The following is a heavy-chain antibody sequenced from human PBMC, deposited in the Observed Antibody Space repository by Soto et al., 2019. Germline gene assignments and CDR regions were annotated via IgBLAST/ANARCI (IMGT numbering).Heavy chain of an antibody. J-gene: IGHJ4*02. CDR2: INPNSGGT. D-gene: IGHD3-9*01. Sequence: ASVKVSCKASGYTFTGYYMHWVRQAPGQGLEWMGWINPNSGGTNYAQKFQGWVTMTRDTSISTAYMELSRLRSDDTAVYYCARDAHYDILTGYSWGPFDYWGQGTLVTVSS. V-gene: IGHV1-2*04. CDR3: ARDAHYDILTGYSWGPFDY. CDR1: GYTFTGYY.